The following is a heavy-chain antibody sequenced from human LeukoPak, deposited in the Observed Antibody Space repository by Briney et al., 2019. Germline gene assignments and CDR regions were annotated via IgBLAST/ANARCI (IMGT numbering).Heavy chain of an antibody. Sequence: ASVMVSCKASGYTFTSYYMHWVRQAPGQGLEWMGVINPSGGSTTYAQKIQGRVTLTTDTSTSTVYMELSSLRSDDTSVYYCAREGYGSGRRLGMDVWGQGTTVTVSS. J-gene: IGHJ6*02. CDR2: INPSGGST. D-gene: IGHD3-10*01. V-gene: IGHV1-46*01. CDR3: AREGYGSGRRLGMDV. CDR1: GYTFTSYY.